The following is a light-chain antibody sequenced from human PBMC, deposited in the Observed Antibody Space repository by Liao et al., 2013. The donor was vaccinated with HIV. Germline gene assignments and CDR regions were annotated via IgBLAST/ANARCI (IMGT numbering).Light chain of an antibody. V-gene: IGLV3-21*01. CDR2: FDS. CDR3: QMWDHDSDHVV. Sequence: SYELTQPPSVSVAPGKTARITCGGDNIGSKSVHWYQQRPGQAPMVVIHFDSARPSGIPERFSGSNSVNTATLTISGVEAGDEADYYCQMWDHDSDHVVFGGGTKLTVL. J-gene: IGLJ2*01. CDR1: NIGSKS.